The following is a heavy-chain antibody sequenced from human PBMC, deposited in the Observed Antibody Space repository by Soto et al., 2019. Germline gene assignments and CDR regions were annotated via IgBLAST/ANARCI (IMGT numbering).Heavy chain of an antibody. V-gene: IGHV1-2*04. D-gene: IGHD3-9*01. Sequence: ASVKVSCKASGYTFTSYGISWVRQAPGQGLEWMGWINPNSGGTNYAQKFQGWVTMTRDTSISTAYMELSRLRSDDTAVYYCARSYYDILTGSVFYYGMDVWGQGTTVTVSS. CDR3: ARSYYDILTGSVFYYGMDV. CDR1: GYTFTSYG. CDR2: INPNSGGT. J-gene: IGHJ6*02.